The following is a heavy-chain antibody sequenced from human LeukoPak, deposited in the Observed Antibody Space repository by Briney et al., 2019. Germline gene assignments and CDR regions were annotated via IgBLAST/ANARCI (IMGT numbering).Heavy chain of an antibody. CDR3: ARHGGTGTTHYYYYYMDV. V-gene: IGHV5-51*01. Sequence: GESLKISCKGSGYSFTSYWIGWVRQTPGKGLEWMGIIYPGDSDTRYSPSFQGQVTISADKSISTAYLQWSSLKASDTAMYYCARHGGTGTTHYYYYYMDVWGKGTTVTVSS. CDR1: GYSFTSYW. CDR2: IYPGDSDT. J-gene: IGHJ6*03. D-gene: IGHD1-7*01.